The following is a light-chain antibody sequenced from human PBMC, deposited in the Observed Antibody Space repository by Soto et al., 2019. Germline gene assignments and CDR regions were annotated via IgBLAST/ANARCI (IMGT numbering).Light chain of an antibody. CDR3: QQRTNWPRSLT. J-gene: IGKJ3*01. CDR2: DTS. CDR1: QSVSSY. Sequence: EIVLTQSPATLSLSPGERATLSCRASQSVSSYLAWYQQKPGQAPRLLIYDTSKRATGIPARFSGSGSGTYFSLTISSLESEAFAVHYGQQRTNWPRSLTFGPGTKVDIK. V-gene: IGKV3-11*01.